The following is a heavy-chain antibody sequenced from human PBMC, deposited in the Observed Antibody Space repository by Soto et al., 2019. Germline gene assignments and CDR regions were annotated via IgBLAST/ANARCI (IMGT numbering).Heavy chain of an antibody. Sequence: QVQLVQSGAEVKKPGASVKVSCKASGYTFTSYAMHWVRQAPGQRLEWMGWINAGNGNTKYSQKFQGRVTITRDTSASTASMELSSLRSEDTAVYYCARDVYYYDSSGSLRGGWFDPWGQGTLVTVSS. D-gene: IGHD3-22*01. CDR1: GYTFTSYA. CDR3: ARDVYYYDSSGSLRGGWFDP. J-gene: IGHJ5*02. CDR2: INAGNGNT. V-gene: IGHV1-3*01.